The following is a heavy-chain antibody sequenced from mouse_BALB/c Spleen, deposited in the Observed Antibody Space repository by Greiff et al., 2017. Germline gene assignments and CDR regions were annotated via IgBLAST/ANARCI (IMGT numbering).Heavy chain of an antibody. CDR2: INPSTGYT. CDR1: GYTFTSYT. J-gene: IGHJ2*01. CDR3: ARWPTLGDGGFDY. D-gene: IGHD2-10*01. Sequence: QVQLQQSGAELARPGASVKMSCKASGYTFTSYTMHWVKQRPGQGLEWIGYINPSTGYTEYNQKFKDKATLTADKSSSTAYMQLSSLTSEDSAVYYCARWPTLGDGGFDYWGQGTTLTVSS. V-gene: IGHV1-4*01.